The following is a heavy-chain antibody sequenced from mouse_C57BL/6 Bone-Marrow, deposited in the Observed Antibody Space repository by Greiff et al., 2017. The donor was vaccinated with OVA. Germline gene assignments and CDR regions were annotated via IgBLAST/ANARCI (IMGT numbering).Heavy chain of an antibody. J-gene: IGHJ3*01. D-gene: IGHD2-4*01. CDR3: VRHDYDEAWFAY. V-gene: IGHV10-1*01. CDR1: FFLFPPSS. CDR2: IIIKSNNYAT. Sequence: LSFASSFFLFPPSSLPFFPPAPFQFFSFFSLIIIKSNNYATYYADSVKDRFTISRDDSESMLYLQMNNLKTEDTAMYYCVRHDYDEAWFAYWGQGTLVTVSA.